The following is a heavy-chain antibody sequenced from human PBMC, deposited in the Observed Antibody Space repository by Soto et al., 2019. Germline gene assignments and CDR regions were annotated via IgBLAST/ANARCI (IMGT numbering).Heavy chain of an antibody. CDR2: TYYRSRWYN. Sequence: SQTLSLTCAISGDSVSSNIVAWNWIRQSPPRGLEWLGRTYYRSRWYNTYAVSVKSRISINPDTYKNQLSLQLNSVTPEDTAVYYCARGTAAGYFDHWGQGTLVTVSS. J-gene: IGHJ4*02. CDR3: ARGTAAGYFDH. V-gene: IGHV6-1*01. CDR1: GDSVSSNIVA. D-gene: IGHD6-25*01.